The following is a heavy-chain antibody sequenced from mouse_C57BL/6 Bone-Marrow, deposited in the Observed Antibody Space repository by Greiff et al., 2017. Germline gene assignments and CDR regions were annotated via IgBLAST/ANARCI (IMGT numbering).Heavy chain of an antibody. V-gene: IGHV1-19*01. CDR2: INPYNGGT. CDR1: GYTFTDYY. D-gene: IGHD1-1*01. CDR3: ARGYGSSYYAMDY. Sequence: VQLQQSGPVLVKPGASVKMSCKASGYTFTDYYMNWVKQSHGKSLEWIGVINPYNGGTSYNQKFKGKATLTVDKSSSTAYMELNSLTSEDSAVYYCARGYGSSYYAMDYWGQGTSVTVSS. J-gene: IGHJ4*01.